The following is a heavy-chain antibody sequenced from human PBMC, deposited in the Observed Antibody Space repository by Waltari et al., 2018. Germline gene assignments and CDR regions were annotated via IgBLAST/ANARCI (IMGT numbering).Heavy chain of an antibody. CDR2: ISAGGTTK. CDR1: GFTFSDSD. D-gene: IGHD6-19*01. CDR3: AGETSGPFFDY. V-gene: IGHV3-11*01. Sequence: QVQLVESGGGLVQPGGSLRLSCAASGFTFSDSDMNWLRQAPGKGLEWVSYISAGGTTKYYADSVKGRFTISRDNAKSSLYLQMSSLRADDTAIYYCAGETSGPFFDYWGQGTRVTVSS. J-gene: IGHJ4*02.